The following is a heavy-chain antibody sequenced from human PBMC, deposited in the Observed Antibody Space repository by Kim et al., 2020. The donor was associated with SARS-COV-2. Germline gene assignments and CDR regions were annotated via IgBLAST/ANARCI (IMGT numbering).Heavy chain of an antibody. J-gene: IGHJ6*02. CDR2: IISNGGST. D-gene: IGHD2-21*02. CDR1: GFTFSSYA. CDR3: VKSGGNSYYYYYGMDV. Sequence: GGSLRLSCSASGFTFSSYAMHWVRQAPGKGLEYVSAIISNGGSTYYADSVKGRFTISRDNSKNTLYLQMSSLRAEDTAVYYCVKSGGNSYYYYYGMDVWGQGTTVTVSS. V-gene: IGHV3-64D*06.